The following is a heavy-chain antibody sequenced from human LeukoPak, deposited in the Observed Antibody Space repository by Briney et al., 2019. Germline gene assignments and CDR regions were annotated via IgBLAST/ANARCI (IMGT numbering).Heavy chain of an antibody. V-gene: IGHV4-59*12. Sequence: PSETLSLTCTVSGGSISSYYWSWIRQPPGKGLEWIGYIYYSGSTNYNPSLKSRVTISVDTSKNQFSLKLSSVTAADTAVYYCARGVPRDCSGGSCYSGYDYWGQGTLVTVSS. D-gene: IGHD2-15*01. CDR2: IYYSGST. J-gene: IGHJ4*02. CDR3: ARGVPRDCSGGSCYSGYDY. CDR1: GGSISSYY.